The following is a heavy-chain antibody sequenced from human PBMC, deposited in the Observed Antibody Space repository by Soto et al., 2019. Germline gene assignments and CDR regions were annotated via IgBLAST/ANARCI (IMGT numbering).Heavy chain of an antibody. CDR2: IYYSGST. CDR1: GGSFSSYY. V-gene: IGHV4-59*08. CDR3: AGRDCSGTNCYYLDYYYMDV. J-gene: IGHJ6*03. D-gene: IGHD2-2*01. Sequence: QVQLQESGPGLVRPSETLSLTCTVSGGSFSSYYWTWFRQSPGKGLEWIGYIYYSGSTDYNPSLRGRLAISIDTSKNQFSLRLNSMTAADTAVYYCAGRDCSGTNCYYLDYYYMDVWGKGTTVTVSS.